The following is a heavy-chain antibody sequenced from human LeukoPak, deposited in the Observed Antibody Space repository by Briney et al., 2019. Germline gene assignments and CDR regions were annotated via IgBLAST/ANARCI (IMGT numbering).Heavy chain of an antibody. CDR2: VSGSGSST. D-gene: IGHD3-9*01. CDR1: GFTFSSYA. CDR3: AKMNVLTGYYTPNFDF. V-gene: IGHV3-23*01. J-gene: IGHJ4*02. Sequence: GGSLRLSCAASGFTFSSYAMSWVRQAPRKGLEWVSVVSGSGSSTDYADSVKGRFTISRDNFKNTLYLQMSSLSAEDTAVYYCAKMNVLTGYYTPNFDFWGQGTLVTVSS.